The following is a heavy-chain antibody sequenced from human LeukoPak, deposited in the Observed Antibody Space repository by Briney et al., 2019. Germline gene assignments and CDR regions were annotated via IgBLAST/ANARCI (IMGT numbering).Heavy chain of an antibody. D-gene: IGHD1-1*01. CDR3: ARHNRIDTTFDL. J-gene: IGHJ2*01. V-gene: IGHV5-51*01. Sequence: GESLKISCKGAGYSFTTYWNGWGRQMPGKGREWMGIIFPGDSETIYSPSFQGQVTISADKSISTAYLQWSSLKASDTAMYYCARHNRIDTTFDLWGRGTLVTVSS. CDR1: GYSFTTYW. CDR2: IFPGDSET.